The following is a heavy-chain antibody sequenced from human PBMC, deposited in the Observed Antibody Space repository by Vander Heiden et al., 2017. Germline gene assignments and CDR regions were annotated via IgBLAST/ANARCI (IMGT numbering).Heavy chain of an antibody. Sequence: QVQLVEAGAEVKKPGASGKVRFQAYGAPLSSQAISWVRQAPGQGLEWMGGIIPIFGTATYAQKFQGRVTITADESTSTAYMELSSLRSEDTAVYYCARGAYGSGSYYNVHYYYYYGMDVWGQGTTVTVSS. CDR1: GAPLSSQA. CDR3: ARGAYGSGSYYNVHYYYYYGMDV. CDR2: IIPIFGTA. D-gene: IGHD3-10*01. J-gene: IGHJ6*02. V-gene: IGHV1-69*01.